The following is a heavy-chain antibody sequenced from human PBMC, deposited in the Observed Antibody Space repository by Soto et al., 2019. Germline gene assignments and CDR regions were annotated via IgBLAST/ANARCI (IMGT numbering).Heavy chain of an antibody. CDR2: IGANAGSI. CDR1: GFTFGDFA. V-gene: IGHV3-9*01. D-gene: IGHD3-16*01. Sequence: EVQLVESGGGLVKPGRSLRLSCAASGFTFGDFAMHWVRQGPGKGLEWVAGIGANAGSIGYAESVTGRLTISRDNAKNFLYLQMNSLRVEDTALYYCAKDIAFGDTSQFDAFDIWGQGTMVTVSS. CDR3: AKDIAFGDTSQFDAFDI. J-gene: IGHJ3*02.